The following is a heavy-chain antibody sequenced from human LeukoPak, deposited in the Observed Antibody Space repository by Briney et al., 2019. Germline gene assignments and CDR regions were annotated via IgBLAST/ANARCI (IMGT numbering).Heavy chain of an antibody. CDR2: MYVSGNT. Sequence: SETLSLTCTVFGGSISHYYWSWIRQSAGRGLEWIGRMYVSGNTNYNPSLKSRVTLLLETSKNQFSLRLNSVTAADTAVYYCARDTAGGSYYNVFDLWGRGTLVVVSS. J-gene: IGHJ4*02. CDR1: GGSISHYY. D-gene: IGHD1-26*01. CDR3: ARDTAGGSYYNVFDL. V-gene: IGHV4-4*07.